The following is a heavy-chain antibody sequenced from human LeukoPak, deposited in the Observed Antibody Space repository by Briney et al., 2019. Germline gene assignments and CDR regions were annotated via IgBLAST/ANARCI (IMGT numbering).Heavy chain of an antibody. CDR1: GYTFTSYY. CDR2: INPSGGST. V-gene: IGHV1-46*01. D-gene: IGHD3-22*01. J-gene: IGHJ4*02. CDR3: ARDNYYDSSGYSTADDY. Sequence: ASVKVPCKASGYTFTSYYMHWVRQAPGQGLEWMGIINPSGGSTSYAQKFQGRVTMTRDTSTSTAYMELSSLRSEDTAVYYCARDNYYDSSGYSTADDYWGQGTLVTVSS.